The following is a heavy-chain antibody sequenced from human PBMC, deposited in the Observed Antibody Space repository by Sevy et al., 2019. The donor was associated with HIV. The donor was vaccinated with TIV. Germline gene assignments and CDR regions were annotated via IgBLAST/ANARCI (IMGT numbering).Heavy chain of an antibody. V-gene: IGHV3-9*01. D-gene: IGHD1-1*01. CDR3: TKVRKGASGTGFFDS. Sequence: GGSLRLSCAGSGFTFNDYGMDWVRQVPGKGLEWVAGISRKGDNIGYADPVKGRFTISRDDAKNSLYLQMNSLRVDDTAFYHCTKVRKGASGTGFFDSWGQGILVTVSS. CDR1: GFTFNDYG. J-gene: IGHJ4*02. CDR2: ISRKGDNI.